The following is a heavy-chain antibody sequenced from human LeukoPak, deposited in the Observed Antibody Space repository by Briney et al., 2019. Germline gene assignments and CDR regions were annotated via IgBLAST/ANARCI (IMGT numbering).Heavy chain of an antibody. V-gene: IGHV3-9*03. CDR3: TRDRSGSYIGGSFHI. CDR1: GFTFDNYA. D-gene: IGHD1-26*01. Sequence: PGGSLRLSCAASGFTFDNYAMHWVRHAPGKGLEWVSGINWSGGNIGYADSVKGRFTISRDNAKNSLYLRMNSLRVDDMAFYYCTRDRSGSYIGGSFHIWGQGTMVTVSS. CDR2: INWSGGNI. J-gene: IGHJ3*02.